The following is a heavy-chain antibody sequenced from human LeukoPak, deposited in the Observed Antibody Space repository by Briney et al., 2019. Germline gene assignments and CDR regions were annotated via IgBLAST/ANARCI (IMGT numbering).Heavy chain of an antibody. Sequence: SETLSLTCTVSGGSISSYYWSWIRQPPGKGLEWIGYIYYSGSTNYNPSLKSRVTISVDRSKNQFSLKLSSVTAADTAVYYCARGLGYCSSTSCYQYYFDYWGQGTLVTVSS. D-gene: IGHD2-2*01. CDR3: ARGLGYCSSTSCYQYYFDY. J-gene: IGHJ4*02. V-gene: IGHV4-59*12. CDR1: GGSISSYY. CDR2: IYYSGST.